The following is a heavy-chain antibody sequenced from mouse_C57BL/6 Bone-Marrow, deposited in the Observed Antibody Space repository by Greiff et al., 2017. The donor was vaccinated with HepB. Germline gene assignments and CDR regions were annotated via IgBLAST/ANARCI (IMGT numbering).Heavy chain of an antibody. CDR3: ARLVTGFAY. V-gene: IGHV1-54*01. CDR1: GYAFTNYL. D-gene: IGHD2-1*01. J-gene: IGHJ3*01. Sequence: QVQLQQSGAELVRPGTSVKVSCKASGYAFTNYLIEWVKQRPGQGLEWIGVINPGSGGTNYNEKFKGKATLTADKSSSTAYMQLSSLTSEDSAVYFCARLVTGFAYWGQGTLVTVSA. CDR2: INPGSGGT.